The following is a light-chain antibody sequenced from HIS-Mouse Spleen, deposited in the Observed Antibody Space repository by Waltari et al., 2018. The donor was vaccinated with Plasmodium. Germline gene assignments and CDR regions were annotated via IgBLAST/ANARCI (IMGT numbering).Light chain of an antibody. CDR1: ALPTKY. CDR2: EDS. V-gene: IGLV3-10*01. Sequence: SYELTQPPSVSVSPGQTARITCSGDALPTKYAFWYQQDSGQAPVLVVYEDSKRPSGIPERFSGSSAGTIATLTISGAQVADEADYYCYSTDSSGNHRVFGGGTKLTVL. CDR3: YSTDSSGNHRV. J-gene: IGLJ3*02.